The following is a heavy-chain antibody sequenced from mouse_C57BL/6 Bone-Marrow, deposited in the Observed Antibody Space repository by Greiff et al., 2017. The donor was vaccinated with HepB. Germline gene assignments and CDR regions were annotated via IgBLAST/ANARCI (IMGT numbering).Heavy chain of an antibody. CDR1: GYTFTSYW. CDR2: INPSSGYT. CDR3: ARERITTVVAKRFAY. Sequence: VMLVESGAELAKPGASVKLSCKASGYTFTSYWMHWVKQRPGQGLEWIGYINPSSGYTKYNQKFKDKATLTADKSSSTAYMQLSSLTYEDSAVYYCARERITTVVAKRFAYWGQGTLVTVSA. D-gene: IGHD1-1*01. V-gene: IGHV1-7*01. J-gene: IGHJ3*01.